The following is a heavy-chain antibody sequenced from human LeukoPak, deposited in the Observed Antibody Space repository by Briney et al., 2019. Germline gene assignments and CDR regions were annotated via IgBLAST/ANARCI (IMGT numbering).Heavy chain of an antibody. Sequence: GASVKVSCKASGYTFTGYYMHWVRQAPGLGLEWMGWISTYNGNTDSAQKLQGRVTMTTDTSTSTAYMELRSLRSDDTAVYYCARGGNADSFDYWGLGTLVTVSS. CDR2: ISTYNGNT. J-gene: IGHJ4*02. D-gene: IGHD3-16*01. V-gene: IGHV1-18*04. CDR3: ARGGNADSFDY. CDR1: GYTFTGYY.